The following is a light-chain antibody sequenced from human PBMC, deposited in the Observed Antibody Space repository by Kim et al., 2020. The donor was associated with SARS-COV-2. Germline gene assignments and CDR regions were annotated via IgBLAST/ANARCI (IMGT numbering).Light chain of an antibody. J-gene: IGKJ2*01. CDR1: QSIATY. CDR2: AAS. Sequence: SASVGDRLSSTCRASQSIATYLHWYQHQPGKAPKLLIYAASSLRSGVPSRFGGSGSGTHFTLTISSLQPEDVATYYCQHSFSAPYTFGQGTKLEI. CDR3: QHSFSAPYT. V-gene: IGKV1-39*01.